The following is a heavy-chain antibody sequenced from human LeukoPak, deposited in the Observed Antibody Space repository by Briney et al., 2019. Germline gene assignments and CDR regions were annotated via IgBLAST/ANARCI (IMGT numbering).Heavy chain of an antibody. CDR2: IYSGGSP. CDR3: ARDGADNSGYYFGSL. V-gene: IGHV3-53*01. CDR1: GFSVRSSY. J-gene: IGHJ3*01. Sequence: GGSLRLSCAASGFSVRSSYMSWVRQAPGKGLGWVSVIYSGGSPDYADSAKGRFTISTVNSKNTLYLQMNSLRVEDTAVYYCARDGADNSGYYFGSLWGQGTVVTVSS. D-gene: IGHD3-22*01.